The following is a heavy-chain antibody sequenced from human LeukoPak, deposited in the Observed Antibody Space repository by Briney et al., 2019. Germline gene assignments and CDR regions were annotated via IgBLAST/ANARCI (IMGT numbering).Heavy chain of an antibody. CDR2: INHSGST. V-gene: IGHV4-34*01. CDR3: ARTGETSPDAFDI. CDR1: GGSFSGYY. Sequence: SETLSLTCAVYGGSFSGYYRSWIRQPPGKGLEWIGEINHSGSTNYNPSLKSRVTISVDTSKNQFSLKLSSVTAADTAVYYCARTGETSPDAFDIWGQGTMVTVSS. J-gene: IGHJ3*02. D-gene: IGHD6-6*01.